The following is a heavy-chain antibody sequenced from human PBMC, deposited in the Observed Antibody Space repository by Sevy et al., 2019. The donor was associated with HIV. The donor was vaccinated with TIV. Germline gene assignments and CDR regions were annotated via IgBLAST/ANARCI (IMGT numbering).Heavy chain of an antibody. CDR1: GYTFTSYD. CDR3: ARASYYYDSSGYYYTRTETYYYYYGMDV. Sequence: ASVKVSCKASGYTFTSYDINWVRQATGQGLEWMGWMNPNSGNTGYAQKFQGRVTMTRNTYISTAYMGLSSLRFEDTAVYYCARASYYYDSSGYYYTRTETYYYYYGMDVWGQGTTVTVSS. V-gene: IGHV1-8*01. D-gene: IGHD3-22*01. CDR2: MNPNSGNT. J-gene: IGHJ6*02.